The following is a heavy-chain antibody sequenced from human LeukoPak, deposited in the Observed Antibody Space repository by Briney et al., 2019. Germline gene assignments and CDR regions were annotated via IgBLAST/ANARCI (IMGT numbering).Heavy chain of an antibody. V-gene: IGHV3-48*01. CDR2: ISSSSSTI. CDR1: GFTFSSYS. Sequence: TGGSLRLSCAASGFTFSSYSMNWVRQAPGKGLEWVSYISSSSSTIYYADSVKGRFTISRDNAKNSLYLQMNSLRAEDTAVYYCASPITMVRGGAFDIWGQGTMVTVSS. J-gene: IGHJ3*02. CDR3: ASPITMVRGGAFDI. D-gene: IGHD3-10*01.